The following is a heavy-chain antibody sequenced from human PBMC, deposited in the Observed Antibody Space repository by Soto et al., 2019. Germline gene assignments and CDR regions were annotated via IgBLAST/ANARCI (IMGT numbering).Heavy chain of an antibody. J-gene: IGHJ4*02. V-gene: IGHV3-30*18. CDR1: GFTFSSYG. D-gene: IGHD1-1*01. Sequence: GSLRLSCAASGFTFSSYGMHWVRQAPGKGLEWVAVISYDGSNKYYADSVKGRFTISRDNSKNTLYLQMNSLRAEDTAVYYCAKSRAGAWAPVLDYWGQGTLVPV. CDR3: AKSRAGAWAPVLDY. CDR2: ISYDGSNK.